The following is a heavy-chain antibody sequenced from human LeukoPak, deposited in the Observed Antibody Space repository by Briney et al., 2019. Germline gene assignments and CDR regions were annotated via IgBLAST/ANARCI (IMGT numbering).Heavy chain of an antibody. Sequence: KPGGSLRLSCAASGFTFSDYCMSWIRQAPGKGLEWVSYISSSGSTIYYADSVKGRFTISRDNAKNSLYLQMNSLRAEDTAVYYCARVDVSSGWPNWFDPWGQGTLVTVSS. CDR2: ISSSGSTI. J-gene: IGHJ5*02. V-gene: IGHV3-11*01. D-gene: IGHD6-19*01. CDR1: GFTFSDYC. CDR3: ARVDVSSGWPNWFDP.